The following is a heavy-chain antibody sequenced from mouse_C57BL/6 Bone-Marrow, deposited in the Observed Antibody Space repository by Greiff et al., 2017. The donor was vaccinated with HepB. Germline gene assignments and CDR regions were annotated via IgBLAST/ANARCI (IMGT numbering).Heavy chain of an antibody. V-gene: IGHV5-16*01. Sequence: DVQLVESEGGLVQPGSSMKLSCTASGFTFSDYYMAWVRQVPEKGLEWVANINYDGSSTYYLDSLKSRFIISRDNAKNILYLQMSSLKSEDTATYYCARGGGTTVVGYYFDYWGQGTTLTVSS. D-gene: IGHD1-1*01. CDR1: GFTFSDYY. CDR2: INYDGSST. J-gene: IGHJ2*01. CDR3: ARGGGTTVVGYYFDY.